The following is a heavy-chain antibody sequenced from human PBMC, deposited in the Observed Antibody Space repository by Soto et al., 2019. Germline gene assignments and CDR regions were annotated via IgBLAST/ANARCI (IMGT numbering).Heavy chain of an antibody. D-gene: IGHD6-6*01. J-gene: IGHJ6*02. CDR3: ARARYSSSNYYYYYYGMDV. V-gene: IGHV6-1*01. CDR1: GDSVSSNSAA. CDR2: TYYRSKWYN. Sequence: SQTLSLTCAISGDSVSSNSAAWNWIRQSPSRGLEWLGRTYYRSKWYNDYAVSVKSRITINPDTSKNQFSLQLNSVTPEDTAVYYCARARYSSSNYYYYYYGMDVWGQGTTVTVSS.